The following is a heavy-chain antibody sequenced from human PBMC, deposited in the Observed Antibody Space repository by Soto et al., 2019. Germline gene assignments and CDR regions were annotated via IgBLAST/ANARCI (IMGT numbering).Heavy chain of an antibody. CDR1: VGTFSDYN. CDR2: IIPKLGIT. D-gene: IGHD2-8*01. J-gene: IGHJ6*03. V-gene: IGHV1-69*02. CDR3: ARVEGTRTTNFYHYMDV. Sequence: VPLVQSGAEVKRPGSSVKVSCKAPVGTFSDYNIAWVRQTRGQGLEWMGRIIPKLGITNYAHKFQDRVRITADKATSTAYMELTSLRYEDTPVYFCARVEGTRTTNFYHYMDVWGEGTSVTVS.